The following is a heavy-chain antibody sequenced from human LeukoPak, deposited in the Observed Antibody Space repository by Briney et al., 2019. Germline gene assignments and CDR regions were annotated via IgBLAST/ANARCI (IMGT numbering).Heavy chain of an antibody. V-gene: IGHV3-23*01. D-gene: IGHD3-10*01. J-gene: IGHJ6*03. Sequence: PGGSLRLSCAASGFTFSSYAMSWVRQAPGKGLEWVSAISGSGGSTYYADSVKGRFTISRDNSKNTLYLQMNSLRAEDTAVYYCAKLLMVRGVIPYMDVWGKGTTVTVSS. CDR1: GFTFSSYA. CDR3: AKLLMVRGVIPYMDV. CDR2: ISGSGGST.